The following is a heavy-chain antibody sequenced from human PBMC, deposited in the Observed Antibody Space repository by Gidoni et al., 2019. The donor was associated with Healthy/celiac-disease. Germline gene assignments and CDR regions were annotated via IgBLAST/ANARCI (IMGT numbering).Heavy chain of an antibody. Sequence: QLPLHESGRGLVPPSETLSLTRTISGVSISSSSYYWGWIRPPPGKGLEWIGSIYYTGSPYYNPSLKSRVTISVDSSKNQFSLKLSSVTAEDTAVYYCARQDSSGWYGYWGQGTMVTVSS. D-gene: IGHD6-19*01. CDR1: GVSISSSSYY. CDR2: IYYTGSP. V-gene: IGHV4-39*01. CDR3: ARQDSSGWYGY. J-gene: IGHJ4*02.